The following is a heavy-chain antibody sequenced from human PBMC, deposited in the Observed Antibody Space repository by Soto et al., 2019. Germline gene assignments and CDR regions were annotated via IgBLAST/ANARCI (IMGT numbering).Heavy chain of an antibody. D-gene: IGHD2-2*01. CDR3: TRGTPSDY. Sequence: TSETLSLTCTVSGGSISRDYWRWIRQPPGKGLEWIGYSYDSVSTNYNPSLKSRVTISVDTSKNQFSLKLRSVTAADTAVYYCTRGTPSDYWGQGTLVTVSS. V-gene: IGHV4-59*13. CDR1: GGSISRDY. CDR2: SYDSVST. J-gene: IGHJ4*02.